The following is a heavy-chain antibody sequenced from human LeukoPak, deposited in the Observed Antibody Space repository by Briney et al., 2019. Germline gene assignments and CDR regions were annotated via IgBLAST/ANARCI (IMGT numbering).Heavy chain of an antibody. CDR1: GGTFSSYA. J-gene: IGHJ4*02. CDR3: AREHIRYFDY. Sequence: ASVKVSCKASGGTFSSYAISWVRQAPGQGLEWMGIINPSGGSTSYAQKFQGRVTMTRDTSTSTVYMELSSLRSEDTAVYYCAREHIRYFDYWGQGTLVTVSS. CDR2: INPSGGST. V-gene: IGHV1-46*01.